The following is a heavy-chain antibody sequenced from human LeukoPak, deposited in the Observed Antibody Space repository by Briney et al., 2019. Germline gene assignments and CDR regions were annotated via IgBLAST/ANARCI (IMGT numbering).Heavy chain of an antibody. Sequence: SETLSLTCTVSGGSISSSSYYWGWIRQPPGKGLEWIGSIYYSGSTYYNPSLKSRVTISVDTSKNQFSLKLSSVTAADTAVYYCARDPNTVTSYFDYWGQGTLVTVSS. J-gene: IGHJ4*02. CDR2: IYYSGST. CDR1: GGSISSSSYY. V-gene: IGHV4-39*02. CDR3: ARDPNTVTSYFDY. D-gene: IGHD4-17*01.